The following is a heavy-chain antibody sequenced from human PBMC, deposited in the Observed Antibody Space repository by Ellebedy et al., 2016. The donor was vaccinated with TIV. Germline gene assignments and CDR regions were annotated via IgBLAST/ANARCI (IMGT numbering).Heavy chain of an antibody. V-gene: IGHV3-48*04. CDR1: GFTISGYA. Sequence: GGSLRLXCAGSGFTISGYAMSWVRQAPGKGLEWVSYISSSSSTIYYADSVKGRFTISRDNAKNSLYLQMSSLRAEDTAVYYCARFHYGDYDYWGQGTLVTVSS. CDR3: ARFHYGDYDY. CDR2: ISSSSSTI. J-gene: IGHJ4*02. D-gene: IGHD4-17*01.